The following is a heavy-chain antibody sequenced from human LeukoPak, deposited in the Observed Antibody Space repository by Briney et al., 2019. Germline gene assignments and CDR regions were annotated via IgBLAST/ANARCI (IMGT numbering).Heavy chain of an antibody. CDR2: INPSGGST. D-gene: IGHD3-3*01. Sequence: ASVKVSCKAYGYTFTSYYMHWVRQAPGQGLEWMGIINPSGGSTSYAQKFQGRVTMTRDTSTSTVYMELSSLRSEDTAVYYCARANYDFWSGYGMDVWGQGTTVTVSS. CDR3: ARANYDFWSGYGMDV. CDR1: GYTFTSYY. J-gene: IGHJ6*02. V-gene: IGHV1-46*01.